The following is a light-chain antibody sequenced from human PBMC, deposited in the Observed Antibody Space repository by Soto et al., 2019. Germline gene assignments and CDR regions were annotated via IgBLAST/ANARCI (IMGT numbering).Light chain of an antibody. Sequence: DIQMTQSPSTLSASVGDRVTITCRASQTISKWLAWYQHKPGKAPKLLIYDASTLESGVPSRFSGIGSGTECTLTISSLQPDDFATYFCQEDHSHSVTWAFGRGTKVEI. J-gene: IGKJ1*01. CDR2: DAS. CDR1: QTISKW. CDR3: QEDHSHSVTWA. V-gene: IGKV1-5*01.